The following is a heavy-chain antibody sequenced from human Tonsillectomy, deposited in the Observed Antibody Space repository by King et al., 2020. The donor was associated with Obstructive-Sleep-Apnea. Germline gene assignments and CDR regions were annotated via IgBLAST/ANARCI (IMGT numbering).Heavy chain of an antibody. CDR2: IYPGDSDT. V-gene: IGHV5-51*01. Sequence: EVQLVESGAEVKKPGESLKISCKGSGYSFTSYWIGWVRQMPGKGLEWMGIIYPGDSDTRYSPSFQGQVTISVDKSISTAYLQWSSLKASDTAMYYCARLDSSSWPLGGMDVWGQGTTVTVSS. D-gene: IGHD6-13*01. J-gene: IGHJ6*02. CDR1: GYSFTSYW. CDR3: ARLDSSSWPLGGMDV.